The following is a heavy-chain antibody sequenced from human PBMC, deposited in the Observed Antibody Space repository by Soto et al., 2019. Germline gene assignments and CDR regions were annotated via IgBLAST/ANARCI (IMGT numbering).Heavy chain of an antibody. V-gene: IGHV3-30-3*01. D-gene: IGHD2-15*01. CDR1: GFTFSTYA. CDR2: ISYHGSNK. J-gene: IGHJ4*02. CDR3: ARDLPQYCSAGSCYPDS. Sequence: PGGSLRLSCAASGFTFSTYAIHWVRQAPGKGLAWVAIISYHGSNKYYADSVKGRFTISRDDPNNTLYLQMNSLRPEDTAVYYCARDLPQYCSAGSCYPDSWGQGTLVTVSS.